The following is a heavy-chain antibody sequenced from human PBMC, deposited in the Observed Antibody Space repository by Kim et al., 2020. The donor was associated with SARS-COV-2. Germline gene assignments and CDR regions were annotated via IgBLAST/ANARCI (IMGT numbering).Heavy chain of an antibody. CDR3: ARDASGGYYGAIDY. J-gene: IGHJ4*02. CDR1: GFTFSSYA. V-gene: IGHV3-30*04. Sequence: GGSLRLSCAASGFTFSSYAMHWVRQAPGKGLEWVAVISYDGSNKYYADSVKGRFTISRDNSKNTLYLQMNSLRAEDTAVYYCARDASGGYYGAIDYWGQGTLVTVSS. D-gene: IGHD1-26*01. CDR2: ISYDGSNK.